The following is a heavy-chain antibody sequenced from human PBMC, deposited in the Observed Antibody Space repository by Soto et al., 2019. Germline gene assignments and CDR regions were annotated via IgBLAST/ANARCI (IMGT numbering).Heavy chain of an antibody. V-gene: IGHV3-23*01. D-gene: IGHD5-18*01. J-gene: IGHJ6*02. CDR1: GFIFTNYA. Sequence: GGSLRLSCAASGFIFTNYAMNWVRQAPGKGLEWLSYISDSGGATYYADSVKGRFTISRDKSKNTVYIQMNSLRADDTAVYYCVTDRGRGYSFGRNFYGMDVWGQGTTVTVSS. CDR2: ISDSGGAT. CDR3: VTDRGRGYSFGRNFYGMDV.